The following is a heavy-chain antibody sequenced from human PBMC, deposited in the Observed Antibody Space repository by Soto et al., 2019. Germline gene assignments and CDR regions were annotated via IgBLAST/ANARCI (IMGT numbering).Heavy chain of an antibody. CDR1: GFTFSTYW. V-gene: IGHV3-74*01. CDR2: IKTDGSVT. CDR3: ARDLGGSHDY. D-gene: IGHD3-16*01. Sequence: PGGSLRLSCAAPGFTFSTYWMHWVRQAPGKGLVWVSRIKTDGSVTTYADSVKGRFTISRDNAKNTLYLQMNTLRAEDTAVYYCARDLGGSHDYWGRGTLVTVYS. J-gene: IGHJ4*02.